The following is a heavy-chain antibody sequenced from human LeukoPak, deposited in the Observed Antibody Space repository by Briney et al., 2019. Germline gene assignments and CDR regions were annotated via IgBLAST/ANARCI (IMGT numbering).Heavy chain of an antibody. D-gene: IGHD3-22*01. V-gene: IGHV4-4*07. J-gene: IGHJ3*02. CDR3: ARGGSSDYYDSSGYSEDAFDI. Sequence: SETLSLTCTVSSYSINSGYYWGWIRQPAGKGLEWIGRIYTSGSTNYNPSLKSRVTISVDTSKNQFSLKLSSVTAADTAVYYCARGGSSDYYDSSGYSEDAFDIWGQGTMVTVSS. CDR2: IYTSGST. CDR1: SYSINSGYY.